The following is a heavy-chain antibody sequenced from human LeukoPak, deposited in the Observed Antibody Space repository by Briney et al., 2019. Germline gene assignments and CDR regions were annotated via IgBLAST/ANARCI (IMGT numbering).Heavy chain of an antibody. CDR3: ALTLRLYGDYLAFDI. Sequence: PGRSLRLSCAASGFTFSSYGMHWVRQAPGKGLGWVAVISYDGSNKYYAVSVRGRFTISRDNSKNTLYLQMNSLRAEDTAVYYCALTLRLYGDYLAFDIWGRGTMVTVSS. D-gene: IGHD4-17*01. CDR1: GFTFSSYG. CDR2: ISYDGSNK. J-gene: IGHJ3*02. V-gene: IGHV3-30*03.